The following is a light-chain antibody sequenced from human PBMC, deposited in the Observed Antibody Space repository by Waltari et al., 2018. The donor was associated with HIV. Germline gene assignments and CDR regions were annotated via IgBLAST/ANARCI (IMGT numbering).Light chain of an antibody. CDR2: GDS. V-gene: IGLV1-40*01. CDR1: NSNIGAGYD. J-gene: IGLJ3*02. CDR3: QAYDNHLSGLWV. Sequence: SVLTQPPSVSGAPGQWVTISCTGNNSNIGAGYDVNWYRQFPGSAPELVGFGDSCRPLGVPDRVSGAKSGVSASRASSGLQTEDDADYYGQAYDNHLSGLWVCGGGTKLTVL.